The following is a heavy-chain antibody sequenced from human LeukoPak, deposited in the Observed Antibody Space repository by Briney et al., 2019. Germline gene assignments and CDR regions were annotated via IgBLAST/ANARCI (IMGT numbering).Heavy chain of an antibody. D-gene: IGHD3-10*01. Sequence: ASVKVSCKASGYTFTSYGISGVRQAPAQGLEGMGWIRAYNGNTNYAQKLQGRVTMTTDTSTSTAYMELRSLRSDDTAVYYCARDRHGDFDYWGQGTLVTVSS. J-gene: IGHJ4*02. CDR1: GYTFTSYG. CDR2: IRAYNGNT. CDR3: ARDRHGDFDY. V-gene: IGHV1-18*01.